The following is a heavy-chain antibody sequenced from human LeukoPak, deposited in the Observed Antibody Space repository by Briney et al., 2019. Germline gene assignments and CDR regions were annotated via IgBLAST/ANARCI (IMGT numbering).Heavy chain of an antibody. CDR2: FLYSGTT. J-gene: IGHJ4*02. Sequence: PSETLSLTCSVSNVAVKNYYWTWIRQPPGQGLEWIGNFLYSGTTTYRASLDSRLIISVDNSKNTVSLRLFSVTAADTAVYYCATLVYSGSRYHFDTWGQGTLVTVSS. CDR3: ATLVYSGSRYHFDT. CDR1: NVAVKNYY. D-gene: IGHD1-26*01. V-gene: IGHV4-59*02.